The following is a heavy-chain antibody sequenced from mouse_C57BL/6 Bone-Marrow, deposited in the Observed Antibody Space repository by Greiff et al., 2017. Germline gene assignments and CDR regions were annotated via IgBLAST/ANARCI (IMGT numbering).Heavy chain of an antibody. Sequence: VQLVESGPGLVAPSQSLSITCTVSGFSLTSYGVSWVRQPPGKGLEWLGVIWGDGSTNYHSALISRLSISKDNSKSKVYLKLNSLQTDDTATYCCAPLISTLVAPYKARDYWVQGTSVTVSS. V-gene: IGHV2-3*01. D-gene: IGHD1-1*01. CDR3: APLISTLVAPYKARDY. CDR2: IWGDGST. J-gene: IGHJ4*01. CDR1: GFSLTSYG.